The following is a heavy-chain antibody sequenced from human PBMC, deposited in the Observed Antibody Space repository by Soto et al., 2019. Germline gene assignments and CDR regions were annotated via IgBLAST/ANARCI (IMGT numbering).Heavy chain of an antibody. CDR2: ITSSSSYI. V-gene: IGHV3-21*01. CDR3: ARETIAATGTASYGMDV. CDR1: AFSFSSYT. Sequence: PVGSLRLSCAASAFSFSSYTMNWVRQAPGKGLEWVSSITSSSSYIFYADSVKGRFSISRDNARNSLSLQMNRLRAEDTAVYYCARETIAATGTASYGMDVWGQGTTVTVSS. J-gene: IGHJ6*02. D-gene: IGHD6-25*01.